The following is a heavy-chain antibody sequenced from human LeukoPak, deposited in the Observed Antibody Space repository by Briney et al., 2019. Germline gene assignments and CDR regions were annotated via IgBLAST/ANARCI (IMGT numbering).Heavy chain of an antibody. CDR1: GFTFSSYG. CDR3: AKDATPVTTLYYFDY. Sequence: GRSLRLSCAASGFTFSSYGMHWVRQAPGKGLEWVAVISYDGSNKYYADSVKGRFTISRDNSKNTLYLQMNSLRAEDTAVYYCAKDATPVTTLYYFDYWGQGTLVTVSS. D-gene: IGHD4-17*01. J-gene: IGHJ4*02. V-gene: IGHV3-30*18. CDR2: ISYDGSNK.